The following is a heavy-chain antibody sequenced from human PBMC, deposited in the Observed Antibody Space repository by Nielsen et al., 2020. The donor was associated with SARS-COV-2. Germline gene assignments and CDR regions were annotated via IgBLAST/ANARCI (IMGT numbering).Heavy chain of an antibody. Sequence: GESLKISCAASGFTFDDYAMHWVRQAPGKGLEWVSAITQSDTGTYYADSVRGRFTISRDNSKNTLYLQMSNLRAEDTAVYFCAKDRTPDGLWEVDYWGLGTLVTVSS. CDR1: GFTFDDYA. V-gene: IGHV3-23*01. D-gene: IGHD1-14*01. CDR3: AKDRTPDGLWEVDY. CDR2: ITQSDTGT. J-gene: IGHJ4*02.